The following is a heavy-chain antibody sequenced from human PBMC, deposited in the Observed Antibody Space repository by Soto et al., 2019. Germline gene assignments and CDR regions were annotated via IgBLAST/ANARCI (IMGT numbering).Heavy chain of an antibody. D-gene: IGHD3-16*01. CDR2: ISYDGSNK. CDR3: AKYDGSLINVDAFDI. V-gene: IGHV3-30*18. CDR1: GFTFSSHG. J-gene: IGHJ3*02. Sequence: QVQLVESGGGVVQPGRSLRLSCAASGFTFSSHGMHWVRQAPGKGLEWVAVISYDGSNKYYADSVKGRFTISRYNSENTLYLQMNSLRAEDTAVYYCAKYDGSLINVDAFDIWGQVPMVTPSS.